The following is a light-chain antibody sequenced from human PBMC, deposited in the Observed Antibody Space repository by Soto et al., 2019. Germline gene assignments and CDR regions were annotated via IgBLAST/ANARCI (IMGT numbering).Light chain of an antibody. CDR2: DAS. CDR1: QSVSSY. Sequence: EIVLTQSPATLSLSPGERATLSCRASQSVSSYLAWYQQKPGQAPRLLIYDASNRATGIPARFSGSGSGTDFTLTISSLEPEDFAVYDCQQRSNWPPGYTFGQGTKVDIK. V-gene: IGKV3-11*01. J-gene: IGKJ2*01. CDR3: QQRSNWPPGYT.